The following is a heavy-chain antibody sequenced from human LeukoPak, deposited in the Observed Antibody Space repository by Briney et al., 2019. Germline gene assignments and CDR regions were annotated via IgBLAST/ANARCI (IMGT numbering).Heavy chain of an antibody. CDR2: ISSSSTYI. CDR1: GFPFSSYS. CDR3: ARLGVGATRDAFDI. Sequence: GGSLRLSCAASGFPFSSYSMNWVRQAPGKGLEWVSSISSSSTYIYYADSVKGRFTISRDNAKNSLYLQMNSLRAEDTALYYCARLGVGATRDAFDIWGQGTMVTVSS. J-gene: IGHJ3*02. V-gene: IGHV3-21*04. D-gene: IGHD1-26*01.